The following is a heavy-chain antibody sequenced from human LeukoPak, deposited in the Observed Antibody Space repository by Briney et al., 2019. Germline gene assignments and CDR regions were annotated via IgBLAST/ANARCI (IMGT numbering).Heavy chain of an antibody. CDR2: IYHSGST. D-gene: IGHD2-2*01. Sequence: SGTLSLTCAVSGGSISGSNWWSWVRQPPGKGLEWIGEIYHSGSTNYNPSLKSRVTISVDKSKNQFSLKLSSVTAADTAVYYCARVPWDIVVVPAASRPTYYYYGMDVWGKGTTVTVSS. CDR1: GGSISGSNW. CDR3: ARVPWDIVVVPAASRPTYYYYGMDV. J-gene: IGHJ6*04. V-gene: IGHV4-4*02.